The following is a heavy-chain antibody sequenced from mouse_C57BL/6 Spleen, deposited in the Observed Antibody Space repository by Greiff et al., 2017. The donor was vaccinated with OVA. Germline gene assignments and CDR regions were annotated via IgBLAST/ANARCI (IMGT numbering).Heavy chain of an antibody. CDR1: GYTFTDYY. CDR2: INPNNGGT. CDR3: ASLESYSNWYFDV. J-gene: IGHJ1*03. V-gene: IGHV1-26*01. D-gene: IGHD2-5*01. Sequence: EVQLQQSGPELVKPGASVKISCKASGYTFTDYYMNWVKQSHGKSLEWIGDINPNNGGTSYNQKFKGKATLTVDKSSSTAYMELRSLTSEDSAVYYCASLESYSNWYFDVWGTGTTVTVSS.